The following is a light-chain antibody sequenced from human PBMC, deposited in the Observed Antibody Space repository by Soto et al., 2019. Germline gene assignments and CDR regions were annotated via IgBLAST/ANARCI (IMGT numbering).Light chain of an antibody. CDR1: QSISSY. CDR3: QQSYSTPRT. V-gene: IGKV1-39*01. J-gene: IGKJ1*01. CDR2: AAS. Sequence: DIQMTQSPSSLSASVGDRVTITCRASQSISSYLNWYQQKPGKAPKLLIYAASSLQSGVPSRFSGSGSGTDFTLTIGSLQPEDFATYYCQQSYSTPRTFGQGTKVEMK.